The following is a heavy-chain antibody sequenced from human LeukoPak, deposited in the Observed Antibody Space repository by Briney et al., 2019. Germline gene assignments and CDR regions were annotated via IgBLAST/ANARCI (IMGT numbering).Heavy chain of an antibody. D-gene: IGHD3-10*01. Sequence: SETLSLTCAVYGGSFSGYYWSWIRQPPGKGLEWIGEINHSGSTNYNPSLKSRVTISVDTSKNQFSLKLSSVTAEDTAVYYCAMDRYYGSGSYYNPRRGYFDYWGQGTLVTVSS. CDR1: GGSFSGYY. CDR3: AMDRYYGSGSYYNPRRGYFDY. J-gene: IGHJ4*02. CDR2: INHSGST. V-gene: IGHV4-34*01.